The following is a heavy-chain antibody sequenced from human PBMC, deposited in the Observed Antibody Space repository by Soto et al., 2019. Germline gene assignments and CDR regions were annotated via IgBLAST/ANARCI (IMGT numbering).Heavy chain of an antibody. J-gene: IGHJ5*02. CDR2: IYHSGST. V-gene: IGHV4-4*02. Sequence: SETLSLTCAVSGGSISSSNWWSWVRQPPGKGLEWIGEIYHSGSTNYNPSLKNRVTISVDKSKNQCSLKLSSVTAADTAVYYCARVSWSSSSTWFDPWGQGTLVTVAS. D-gene: IGHD6-6*01. CDR1: GGSISSSNW. CDR3: ARVSWSSSSTWFDP.